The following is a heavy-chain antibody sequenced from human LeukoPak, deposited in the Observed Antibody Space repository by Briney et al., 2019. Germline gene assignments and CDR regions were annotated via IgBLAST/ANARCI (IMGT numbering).Heavy chain of an antibody. CDR2: LYHSGTP. Sequence: SETLSLTCTVSGGSISSYYWGWIRQPPGKGLEWIGYLYHSGTPRYNPSLKSRVTISADTSKNQFSLKLSSTTAADTAVYYCARRRGWKPQQVYFDYWGQGTLATVSS. CDR1: GGSISSYY. D-gene: IGHD6-13*01. J-gene: IGHJ4*02. CDR3: ARRRGWKPQQVYFDY. V-gene: IGHV4-59*08.